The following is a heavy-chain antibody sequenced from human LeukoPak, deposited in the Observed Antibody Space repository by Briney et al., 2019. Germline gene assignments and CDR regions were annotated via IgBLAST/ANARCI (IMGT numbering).Heavy chain of an antibody. Sequence: SVKVSCKASGGTFSSYAISWVRQAPGQGLEWMGRIIPVFGTANYAQKFQGRVTITTDESTSTAYMELSSLRSEDTAVYYCARGVLVLRFLEWADYYMDVWGKGTTVTVSS. CDR1: GGTFSSYA. CDR3: ARGVLVLRFLEWADYYMDV. CDR2: IIPVFGTA. D-gene: IGHD3-3*01. V-gene: IGHV1-69*05. J-gene: IGHJ6*03.